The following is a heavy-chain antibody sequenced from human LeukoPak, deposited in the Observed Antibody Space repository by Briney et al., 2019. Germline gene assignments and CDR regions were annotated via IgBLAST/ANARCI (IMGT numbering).Heavy chain of an antibody. V-gene: IGHV1-2*02. Sequence: GASVKVSCKASGYTFTGYYMHWVRQAPGQGLEWMGWINPNSGGTNYAQKFQSRVTMTRDTSISTAYMELSRLRSDDTAVYYCARGVLGISSSWYDYWGQGTLVTVSS. CDR2: INPNSGGT. D-gene: IGHD6-13*01. J-gene: IGHJ4*02. CDR1: GYTFTGYY. CDR3: ARGVLGISSSWYDY.